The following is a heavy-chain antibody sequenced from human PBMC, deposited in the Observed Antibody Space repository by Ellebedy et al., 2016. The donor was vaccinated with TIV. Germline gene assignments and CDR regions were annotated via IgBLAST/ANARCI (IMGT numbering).Heavy chain of an antibody. CDR2: ISYDGSNK. CDR3: ARDRDVDTAMAIVYFDY. J-gene: IGHJ4*02. D-gene: IGHD5-18*01. V-gene: IGHV3-30-3*01. CDR1: GFTFSSYA. Sequence: GGSLRLXCAASGFTFSSYAMHWVRQAPGKGLEWVAVISYDGSNKYYADSVKGRFTISRDNSKNTLYLQMNSLRAEDTAVYYCARDRDVDTAMAIVYFDYWGQGTLVTVSS.